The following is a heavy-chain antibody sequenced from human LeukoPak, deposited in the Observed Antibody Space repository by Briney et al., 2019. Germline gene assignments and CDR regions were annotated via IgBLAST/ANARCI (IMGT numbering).Heavy chain of an antibody. V-gene: IGHV1-69*06. CDR2: IIPIFGTA. CDR1: GYTFTGYF. D-gene: IGHD5-24*01. Sequence: ASVKVSCKASGYTFTGYFMHWVRQAPGQGLEWMGGIIPIFGTANYAQKFQGRVTITADKSTSTAHMELSSLRSEDTAVYYCASGLKMATTYWGQGTLVTVSS. J-gene: IGHJ4*02. CDR3: ASGLKMATTY.